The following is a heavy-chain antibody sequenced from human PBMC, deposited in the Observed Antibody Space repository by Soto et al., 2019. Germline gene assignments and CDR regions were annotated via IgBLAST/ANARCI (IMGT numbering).Heavy chain of an antibody. J-gene: IGHJ5*02. D-gene: IGHD6-13*01. CDR3: AGGGGKQQVGIPLPLFDP. V-gene: IGHV4-31*03. Sequence: QVQLQESGPGLVKPSQTLSLTCTVSGGSISSGGYYWSWLRQHPGKGLEWIWYIYYSGSAYYNPSLNSRVTISVDTSKNQLFRKRSSVTAADTAVYYCAGGGGKQQVGIPLPLFDPWGQGTLVTVSS. CDR2: IYYSGSA. CDR1: GGSISSGGYY.